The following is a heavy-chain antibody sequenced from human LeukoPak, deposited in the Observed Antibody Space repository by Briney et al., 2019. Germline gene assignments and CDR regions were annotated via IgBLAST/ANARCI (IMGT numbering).Heavy chain of an antibody. CDR3: ARWSSYWFDP. CDR2: IYYSGST. V-gene: IGHV4-61*01. Sequence: SETLSLTCKVSGYSIRSGYYWSWIRQPPGKGLEWIGYIYYSGSTNYNPSLKSRVTISVDTSKNQFSLKLSSVTAADTAVYYCARWSSYWFDPWGQGTLVTVSS. J-gene: IGHJ5*02. CDR1: GYSIRSGYY. D-gene: IGHD6-13*01.